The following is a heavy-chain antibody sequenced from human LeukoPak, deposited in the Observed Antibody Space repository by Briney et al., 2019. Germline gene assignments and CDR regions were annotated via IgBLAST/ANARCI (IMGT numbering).Heavy chain of an antibody. V-gene: IGHV1-46*01. CDR3: ARGGTMVRGVIIPDYYFDY. CDR1: GYTFTSYY. J-gene: IGHJ4*02. Sequence: ASVKVSCKASGYTFTSYYMHWVRQAPGQGLEWMGIINPRGGATSYAQRFQGRVTMTRDMSTSTVYMELSSLRTEDTAVYYCARGGTMVRGVIIPDYYFDYWGQGTLVTVSS. D-gene: IGHD3-10*01. CDR2: INPRGGAT.